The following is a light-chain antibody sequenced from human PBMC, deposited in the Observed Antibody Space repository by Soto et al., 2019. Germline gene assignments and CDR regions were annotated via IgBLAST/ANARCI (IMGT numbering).Light chain of an antibody. CDR1: SSNIGAGHD. Sequence: QSVLTQPPSVSGVPGQRVTISCTGSSSNIGAGHDVHWYQQLPGTAPKLLIYGNGNRPSGVPERFSGSKSGTSASLAITGLQAEDEADYYCQSYDSSLSGSEVFGTGTKVTVL. V-gene: IGLV1-40*01. CDR3: QSYDSSLSGSEV. CDR2: GNG. J-gene: IGLJ1*01.